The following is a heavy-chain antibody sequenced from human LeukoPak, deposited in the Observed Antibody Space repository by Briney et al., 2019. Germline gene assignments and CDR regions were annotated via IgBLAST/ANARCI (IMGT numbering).Heavy chain of an antibody. CDR1: GFTFSSYE. D-gene: IGHD5-12*01. J-gene: IGHJ4*02. CDR3: ARDSQRGGYSGYDSPFDY. V-gene: IGHV3-48*03. CDR2: ISSSGSTI. Sequence: GGSLRLSCAASGFTFSSYEMNWVRQAPGKGLEWVPYISSSGSTIYYADSVKGRFTISRDNAKNSLYLQMNSLRAEDTAVYYCARDSQRGGYSGYDSPFDYWGQGTLVTVSS.